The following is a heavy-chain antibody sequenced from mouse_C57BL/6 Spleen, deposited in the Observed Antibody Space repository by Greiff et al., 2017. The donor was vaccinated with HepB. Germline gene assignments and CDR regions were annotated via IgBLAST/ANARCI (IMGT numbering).Heavy chain of an antibody. CDR3: AREESTMVTTGHRNLAY. Sequence: QVQLQQPGAELVMPGASVKLSCKASGYTFTSYWMHWVKQRPGQGLEWIGKIDPSDSYTNYNQKFKGKSTLTVDKSSSTAYMQLSSLTSEDSAVYYCAREESTMVTTGHRNLAYWGQGTLVTVSA. J-gene: IGHJ3*01. CDR2: IDPSDSYT. V-gene: IGHV1-69*01. CDR1: GYTFTSYW. D-gene: IGHD2-2*01.